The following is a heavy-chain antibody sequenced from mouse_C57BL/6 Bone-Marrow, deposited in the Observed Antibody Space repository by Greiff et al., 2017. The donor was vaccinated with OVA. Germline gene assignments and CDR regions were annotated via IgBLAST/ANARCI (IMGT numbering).Heavy chain of an antibody. CDR3: ARHSAHYYGSSYKYVDD. CDR2: ISSGGSYT. D-gene: IGHD1-1*01. CDR1: GFTFSSYG. J-gene: IGHJ1*03. Sequence: EVKLEESGGDLVKPGGSLKLSCAASGFTFSSYGMSWVRQTPDKRLEWVATISSGGSYTYFPDSVKGRFTISRDNAKNTLYLQMSSLKSEDTAVYYCARHSAHYYGSSYKYVDDWGTGTTVTVSS. V-gene: IGHV5-6*02.